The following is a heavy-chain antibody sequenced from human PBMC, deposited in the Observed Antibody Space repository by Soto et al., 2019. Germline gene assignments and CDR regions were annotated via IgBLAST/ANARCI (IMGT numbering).Heavy chain of an antibody. V-gene: IGHV3-15*01. D-gene: IGHD6-6*01. J-gene: IGHJ4*02. CDR1: GFTFSNAW. CDR3: TTEGIAARPPFDY. CDR2: IKSKTDGGTT. Sequence: RRLSCAASGFTFSNAWMSWVRQAPGKGLEWVGHIKSKTDGGTTDYAAPVKGRFTISRDDSKNTLFLQMNSLKTEDTAVYYCTTEGIAARPPFDYWGQGTLVTVSS.